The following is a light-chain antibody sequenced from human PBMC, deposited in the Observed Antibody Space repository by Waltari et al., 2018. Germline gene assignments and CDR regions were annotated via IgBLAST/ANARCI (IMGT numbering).Light chain of an antibody. J-gene: IGLJ2*01. V-gene: IGLV2-23*01. CDR3: CSYVGGSRVL. CDR2: EAT. Sequence: QSVLTQPASVSGSPGQSITISCPGTRSEIGAYNFLSWFQQLPSQAPRLLLSEATKRPSGVSYRFSGSKSGNTASLSISDLQAEDEADYYCCSYVGGSRVLFGGGTKLTV. CDR1: RSEIGAYNF.